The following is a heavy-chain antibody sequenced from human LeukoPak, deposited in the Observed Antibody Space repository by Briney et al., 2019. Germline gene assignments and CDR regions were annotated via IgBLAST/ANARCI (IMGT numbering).Heavy chain of an antibody. D-gene: IGHD3-10*01. CDR2: VYYTGST. J-gene: IGHJ4*02. CDR3: ASLRTGDFDY. Sequence: SETLSLTCTVSGGYISSYYWSWIRQPPGEGLEWIGYVYYTGSTNYNPSLKSRVSISVDTSKNQFSLKLRSVSAADTAVYYCASLRTGDFDYWGQGALVTVSS. V-gene: IGHV4-59*01. CDR1: GGYISSYY.